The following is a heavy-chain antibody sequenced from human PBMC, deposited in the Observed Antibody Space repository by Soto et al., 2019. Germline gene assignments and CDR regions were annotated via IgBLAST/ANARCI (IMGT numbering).Heavy chain of an antibody. CDR3: ARCINGVFLNWFDP. V-gene: IGHV4-30-4*01. D-gene: IGHD2-8*01. Sequence: GKTSETLSLTCTVSGGSISSGDYYWSWIRQPPGKSLERIGYIYYSGSTYYNPSLKSRVTISVDTSKNQFSLKLSSVTAAVTAVFYCARCINGVFLNWFDPWGQGTLVTVSS. CDR2: IYYSGST. J-gene: IGHJ5*02. CDR1: GGSISSGDYY.